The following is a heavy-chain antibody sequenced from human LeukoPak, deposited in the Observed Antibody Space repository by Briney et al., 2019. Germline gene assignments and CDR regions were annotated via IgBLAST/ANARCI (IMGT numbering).Heavy chain of an antibody. Sequence: PSETLSLTCAVYGGSFSGYYWSWIRQPPGKGLEWIGEINHSGSTNCNPSLKSRVTISVDTSKNQFSLKLSSVTAADTAVYYCARGAPFYARMSGGWFDPWGQGTLVTVSS. CDR2: INHSGST. CDR1: GGSFSGYY. V-gene: IGHV4-34*01. D-gene: IGHD6-25*01. J-gene: IGHJ5*02. CDR3: ARGAPFYARMSGGWFDP.